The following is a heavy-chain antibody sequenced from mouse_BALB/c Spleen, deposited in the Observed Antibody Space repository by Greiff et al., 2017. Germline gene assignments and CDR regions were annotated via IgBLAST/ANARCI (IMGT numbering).Heavy chain of an antibody. D-gene: IGHD2-4*01. CDR2: ISTYYGDA. V-gene: IGHV1S137*01. J-gene: IGHJ4*01. CDR1: GYTFTDYA. CDR3: ARVTREDYDGYYYAMDY. Sequence: VQLQQSGAELVRPGVSVKISCKGSGYTFTDYAMHWVKQSHAKSLEWIGVISTYYGDASYNQKFKGKATMTVDKSSSTAYMELARLTSEDSAIYYCARVTREDYDGYYYAMDYWGQGTSVTVSS.